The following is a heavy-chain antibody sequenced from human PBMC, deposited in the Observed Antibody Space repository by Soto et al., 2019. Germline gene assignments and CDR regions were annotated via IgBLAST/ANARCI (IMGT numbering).Heavy chain of an antibody. CDR1: GDTFSGYP. Sequence: QVQLVQSGAELKKPGSSVKVSCKASGDTFSGYPINWVRQAPGEGLEWMGRIIPVFGTTNDARRFEGRVTFTADESTNTASMELRGLLSEETAVYYCARDGGFGELKYWGPGTLVTVSS. V-gene: IGHV1-69*18. D-gene: IGHD3-10*01. J-gene: IGHJ4*02. CDR2: IIPVFGTT. CDR3: ARDGGFGELKY.